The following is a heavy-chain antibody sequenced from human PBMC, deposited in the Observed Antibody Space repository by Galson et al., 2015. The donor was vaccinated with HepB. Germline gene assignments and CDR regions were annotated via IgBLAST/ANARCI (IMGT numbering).Heavy chain of an antibody. CDR2: IKSNPDGGTT. D-gene: IGHD1-14*01. CDR3: TTDMRWEPHNRFDY. J-gene: IGHJ4*02. V-gene: IGHV3-15*01. CDR1: GFIFSNAW. Sequence: SLRLSCAASGFIFSNAWMRWVRQAPGKGLEWVGRIKSNPDGGTTDYAAPVKGRFTISRDDSKNTLYLQMNSLKTEDTAVYYCTTDMRWEPHNRFDYWGQGTLVTVSS.